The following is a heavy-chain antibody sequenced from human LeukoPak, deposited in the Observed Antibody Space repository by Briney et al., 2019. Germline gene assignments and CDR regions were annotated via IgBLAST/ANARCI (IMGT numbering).Heavy chain of an antibody. CDR1: GFTFSSYA. V-gene: IGHV3-23*01. J-gene: IGHJ6*02. D-gene: IGHD3-22*01. CDR2: ISGSGGST. Sequence: GGSLSFSCAASGFTFSSYALSWVRQAPWKGLEWVSAISGSGGSTYYADSVKSRFTISRDKSKTTLYLQMNSLRAEDTAVYYCAKDSNDYYDSSGYYPYYYYYYGMDVWGQGTTVTVSS. CDR3: AKDSNDYYDSSGYYPYYYYYYGMDV.